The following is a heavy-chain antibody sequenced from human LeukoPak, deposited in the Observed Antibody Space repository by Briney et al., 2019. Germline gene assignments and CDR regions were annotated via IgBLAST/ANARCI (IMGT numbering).Heavy chain of an antibody. V-gene: IGHV5-51*03. CDR2: IYPGDSDT. Sequence: KPGESLNISCKGSGYSFTSYWIGWVRQMPGKGLEWMGIIYPGDSDTRYSPSFQGQVTISADKSISTAYLQWSSLKASDTAMYYCARRGQLDSNWLDPWGQGTLVTVSS. D-gene: IGHD6-6*01. J-gene: IGHJ5*02. CDR3: ARRGQLDSNWLDP. CDR1: GYSFTSYW.